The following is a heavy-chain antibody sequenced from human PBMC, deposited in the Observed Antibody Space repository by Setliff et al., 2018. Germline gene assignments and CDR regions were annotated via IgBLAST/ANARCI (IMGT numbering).Heavy chain of an antibody. CDR2: IYSRGNT. J-gene: IGHJ4*02. D-gene: IGHD3-16*01. CDR3: ARLPNYVWGSPVDY. V-gene: IGHV4-39*01. CDR1: GFSISSISYY. Sequence: SLTCSVSGFSISSISYYWGWVRQPPGNGLQWIGSIYSRGNTYYNPSLKSRVTISTDTSKNQFSLTLSSVTAADTAVYYCARLPNYVWGSPVDYWGQGTLVTVSS.